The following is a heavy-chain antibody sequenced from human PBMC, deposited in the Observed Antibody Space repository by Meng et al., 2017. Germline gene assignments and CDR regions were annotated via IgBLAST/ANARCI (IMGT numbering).Heavy chain of an antibody. CDR1: GFTFGDYA. D-gene: IGHD3-16*02. V-gene: IGHV3-49*04. CDR3: TRDGGDYDYVWGSYRHYFDY. CDR2: IRSKAYGGTT. J-gene: IGHJ4*02. Sequence: GGSLRLSCTASGFTFGDYAMSWVRQAPGKWLEWVGFIRSKAYGGTTEYAASVKGRFTISRDDSKSIAYLQMNSLKTEDTAVYYCTRDGGDYDYVWGSYRHYFDYWGQGTLVTVSS.